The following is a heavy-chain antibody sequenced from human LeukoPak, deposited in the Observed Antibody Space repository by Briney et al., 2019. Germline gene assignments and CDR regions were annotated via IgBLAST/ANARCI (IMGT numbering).Heavy chain of an antibody. D-gene: IGHD1-26*01. CDR3: AKNIVRSTSGLLDH. V-gene: IGHV1-18*01. CDR2: ISAYNGNT. J-gene: IGHJ4*02. CDR1: GYTFTSYG. Sequence: GASVKVSCRASGYTFTSYGISWVRQAPGQGLEWMGWISAYNGNTNYAHKLQGRVTMTTDTSTSTACMELRSLRSDDTAVYFCAKNIVRSTSGLLDHGGQGTLVTVSS.